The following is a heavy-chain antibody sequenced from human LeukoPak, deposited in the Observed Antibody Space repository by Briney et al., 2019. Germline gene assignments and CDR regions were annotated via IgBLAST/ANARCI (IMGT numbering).Heavy chain of an antibody. V-gene: IGHV1-69*04. Sequence: SVKVSCKAPGGTFSSYAISWVRQAPGQGLEWMGRIIPILGIANYAQKFQGRVTITADKSTSTAYMELSSLRSEDTAVYYCARDSGSYCLSYWGQGTLVTVSS. CDR1: GGTFSSYA. J-gene: IGHJ4*02. D-gene: IGHD1-26*01. CDR2: IIPILGIA. CDR3: ARDSGSYCLSY.